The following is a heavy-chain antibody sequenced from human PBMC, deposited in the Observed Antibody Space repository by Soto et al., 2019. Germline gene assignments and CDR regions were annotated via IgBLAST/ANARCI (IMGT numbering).Heavy chain of an antibody. CDR1: GFTFSSYA. D-gene: IGHD1-1*01. CDR2: ISGSGGST. CDR3: AKDLEGTAPLGYFDY. V-gene: IGHV3-23*01. Sequence: PGGSLRLSCAASGFTFSSYAVNLVRQAPGKGLDWVSAISGSGGSTYYADSVKGRFTISRYNSKNTLYLQMNTLRAEDTAVYYCAKDLEGTAPLGYFDYWGQGTLVTVSS. J-gene: IGHJ4*02.